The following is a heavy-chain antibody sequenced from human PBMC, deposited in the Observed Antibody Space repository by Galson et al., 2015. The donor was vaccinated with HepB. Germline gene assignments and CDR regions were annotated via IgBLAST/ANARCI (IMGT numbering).Heavy chain of an antibody. CDR1: GFTFSDYY. CDR2: ISSSGSTI. V-gene: IGHV3-11*01. Sequence: SLRLSCAASGFTFSDYYMSWIRRAPGRGLEWVSYISSSGSTIYYADSVKGRFTISRDNAKNSLYLQMHSLRAQDTAVYYCERDRPLSHFRGYSYVDEYLHHWVQGPLVTVSS. D-gene: IGHD5-18*01. CDR3: ERDRPLSHFRGYSYVDEYLHH. J-gene: IGHJ1*01.